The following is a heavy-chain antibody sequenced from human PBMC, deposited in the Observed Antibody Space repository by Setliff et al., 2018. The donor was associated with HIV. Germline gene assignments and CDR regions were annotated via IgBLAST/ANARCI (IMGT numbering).Heavy chain of an antibody. V-gene: IGHV1-2*02. D-gene: IGHD3-3*01. J-gene: IGHJ4*02. CDR1: GYTLSSHY. CDR3: ARDLRNSNTLFGVLNFVFDL. Sequence: ASVKDSCKASGYTLSSHYIHWVRQAPGHRPEWVGWINPQTGGTNFAQKFQGRITMTSDTSVNTVFIELSRLKSDDTALYYCARDLRNSNTLFGVLNFVFDLWGQGTLVTVSS. CDR2: INPQTGGT.